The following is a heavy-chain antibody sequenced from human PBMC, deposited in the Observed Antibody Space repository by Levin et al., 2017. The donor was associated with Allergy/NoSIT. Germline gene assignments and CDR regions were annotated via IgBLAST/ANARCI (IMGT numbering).Heavy chain of an antibody. CDR3: ARSIAAAGPSDY. Sequence: GGSLRLSCAASGFTFSSYSMNWVRQAPGKGLEWVSSISSSSSYIYYADSVKGRFTISRDNAKNSLYLQMNSLRAEDTAVYYCARSIAAAGPSDYWGQGTLVTVSS. CDR1: GFTFSSYS. CDR2: ISSSSSYI. J-gene: IGHJ4*02. V-gene: IGHV3-21*01. D-gene: IGHD6-13*01.